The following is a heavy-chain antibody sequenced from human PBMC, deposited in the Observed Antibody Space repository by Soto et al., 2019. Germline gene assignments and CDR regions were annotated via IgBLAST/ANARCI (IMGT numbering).Heavy chain of an antibody. D-gene: IGHD3-10*01. J-gene: IGHJ5*02. V-gene: IGHV1-3*01. CDR3: ARVGLSSPITRQFDP. CDR1: GYTFTSYD. CDR2: INAGNGNT. Sequence: ASVKVSCKASGYTFTSYDMHWVRQAPGQRLEWMGWINAGNGNTKYSQKFQGRVTITRDTSASTAYMELSSLRSEDTAVYYCARVGLSSPITRQFDPWGQGTLVTVSS.